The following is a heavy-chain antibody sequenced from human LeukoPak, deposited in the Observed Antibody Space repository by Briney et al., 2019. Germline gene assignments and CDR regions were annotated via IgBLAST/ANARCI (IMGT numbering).Heavy chain of an antibody. J-gene: IGHJ6*03. CDR3: AKDYYDILTGYKAYYYYMDV. Sequence: GGSLRLSCAASGFTFSSYGMHWVRQAPGKGLEWVAFIRYDGSNKYYADSVKGRFTISRDNSKNTLYLQMNSLRAEDTAVYYCAKDYYDILTGYKAYYYYMDVWGKGTTVTISS. D-gene: IGHD3-9*01. V-gene: IGHV3-30*02. CDR1: GFTFSSYG. CDR2: IRYDGSNK.